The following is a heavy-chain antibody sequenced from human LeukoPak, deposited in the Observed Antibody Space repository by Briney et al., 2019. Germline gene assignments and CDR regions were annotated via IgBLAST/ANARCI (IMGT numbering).Heavy chain of an antibody. Sequence: GGSLRLSCAASGFTFSSYAMHWVRQAPGKGLEWVAVISYDGSNKYYADSVKGRFTISRDNAKNSLYLQMNSLRAEDTALYYCAKDSTGLSLSYFDYWGQGTLVTVSS. CDR1: GFTFSSYA. CDR3: AKDSTGLSLSYFDY. V-gene: IGHV3-30-3*01. D-gene: IGHD3-16*02. CDR2: ISYDGSNK. J-gene: IGHJ4*02.